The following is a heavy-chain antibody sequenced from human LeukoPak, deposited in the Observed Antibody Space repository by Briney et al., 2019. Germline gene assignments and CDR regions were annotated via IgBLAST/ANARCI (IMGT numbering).Heavy chain of an antibody. Sequence: GGSLRLSCVPSGFTFSNYWMSWVRQAPGKGLEGVANMKQEGLETYYVDSVKGRFTISRDNANNSLYLQMNSLRAEDSAVYYCAREGTYSGYDLTDSWGQGTLVTVCS. J-gene: IGHJ4*02. D-gene: IGHD5-12*01. V-gene: IGHV3-7*05. CDR3: AREGTYSGYDLTDS. CDR2: MKQEGLET. CDR1: GFTFSNYW.